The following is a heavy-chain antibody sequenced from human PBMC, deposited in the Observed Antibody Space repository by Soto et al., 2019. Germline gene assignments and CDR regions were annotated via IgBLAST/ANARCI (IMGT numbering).Heavy chain of an antibody. J-gene: IGHJ4*02. CDR1: GFRFDDYA. V-gene: IGHV3-9*01. CDR3: TRDDQGIATSGTPILGS. D-gene: IGHD6-13*01. Sequence: EVRLEDSGGRLVQAGTSLRLSCRASGFRFDDYAMHWVRQAPGKGLEWVAGIIWNSEAIDYAESVRGRFTISRDNAENSVFLQMDSLSPEDTALYYCTRDDQGIATSGTPILGSWGQGTPVTVSS. CDR2: IIWNSEAI.